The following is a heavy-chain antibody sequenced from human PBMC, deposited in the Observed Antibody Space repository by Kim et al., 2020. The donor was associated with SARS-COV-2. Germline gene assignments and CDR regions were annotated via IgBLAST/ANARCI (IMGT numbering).Heavy chain of an antibody. J-gene: IGHJ4*02. Sequence: NKNYADSVKGRFTVSRDNSKSTLYLQMNSLRAENTAVYYCARGPAAAAPDYWGQGTLVTVSS. CDR3: ARGPAAAAPDY. CDR2: NK. V-gene: IGHV3-33*01. D-gene: IGHD6-25*01.